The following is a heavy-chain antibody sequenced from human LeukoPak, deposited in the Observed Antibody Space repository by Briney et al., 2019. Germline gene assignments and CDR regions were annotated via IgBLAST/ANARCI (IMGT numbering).Heavy chain of an antibody. J-gene: IGHJ6*02. CDR2: INHSGST. D-gene: IGHD2-2*02. CDR3: AARRGYCSSTSCYTFYYYYGMDV. Sequence: SETLSLTCAVYGGSFSGYYWSWIRQPPGKGLEWIGEINHSGSTNYNPSLKSRVTISVDTSKNQFSLKLSSVTAADTAVYYCAARRGYCSSTSCYTFYYYYGMDVWGQGTTVTVSS. V-gene: IGHV4-34*01. CDR1: GGSFSGYY.